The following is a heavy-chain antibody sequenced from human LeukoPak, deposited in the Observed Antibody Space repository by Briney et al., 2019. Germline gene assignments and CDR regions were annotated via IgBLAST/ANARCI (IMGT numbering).Heavy chain of an antibody. CDR1: GYTFTVYY. CDR2: INPNSGGT. D-gene: IGHD2-8*01. CDR3: ARSLGYCTNGVCYVGYFDY. Sequence: GASVTVSCKASGYTFTVYYMHWVRQAPGQGGGWMGWINPNSGGTNYAQKFQGRVTMTRDTSISTAYMELSRLRSDDTAVYYCARSLGYCTNGVCYVGYFDYWGQGTLVTVSS. V-gene: IGHV1-2*02. J-gene: IGHJ4*02.